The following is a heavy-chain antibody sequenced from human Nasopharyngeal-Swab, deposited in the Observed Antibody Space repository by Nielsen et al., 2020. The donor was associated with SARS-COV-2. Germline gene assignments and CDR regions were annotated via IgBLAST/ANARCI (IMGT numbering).Heavy chain of an antibody. Sequence: PGKGLERIGSIYHSGSTYYNPSLKSRVTISVDTSKNQFSLKLSSVTAADTAVYYCARDLGDYGDYALDPWGQGTLVTVSS. CDR2: IYHSGST. V-gene: IGHV4-38-2*02. D-gene: IGHD4-17*01. CDR3: ARDLGDYGDYALDP. J-gene: IGHJ5*02.